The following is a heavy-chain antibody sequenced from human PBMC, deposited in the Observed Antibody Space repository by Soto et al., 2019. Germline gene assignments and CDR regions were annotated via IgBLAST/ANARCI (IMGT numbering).Heavy chain of an antibody. V-gene: IGHV1-69*01. CDR3: ARDRIAGSKYYYGMDV. Sequence: QVQLVQSGAEVKKPGSSVRVSCKASGGTCSSYAISWVRQAPGQGLEWMGGIIPIFGTENYAQKFQGRVTITADESTSKAYMELSSLRSEDTAVYYCARDRIAGSKYYYGMDVWGQGTTVTVSS. CDR1: GGTCSSYA. D-gene: IGHD6-13*01. J-gene: IGHJ6*02. CDR2: IIPIFGTE.